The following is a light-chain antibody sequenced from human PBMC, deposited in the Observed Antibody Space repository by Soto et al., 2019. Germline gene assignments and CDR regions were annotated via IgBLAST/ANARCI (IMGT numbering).Light chain of an antibody. CDR1: QTISSY. V-gene: IGKV1-39*01. Sequence: DIQMTQSPSSLSASVGDRVTITCRASQTISSYLNWYQQKPGKAPNLLIYAASSLQSGVPSRFNGSGSGTDFTLTISSLQPEDFATYYCQQSYSSQFTFGPGTKVDIK. CDR3: QQSYSSQFT. CDR2: AAS. J-gene: IGKJ3*01.